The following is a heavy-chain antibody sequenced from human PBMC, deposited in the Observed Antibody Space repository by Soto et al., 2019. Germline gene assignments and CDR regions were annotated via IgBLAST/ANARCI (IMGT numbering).Heavy chain of an antibody. V-gene: IGHV3-15*01. CDR2: IKSKTDGGTT. J-gene: IGHJ4*02. CDR1: GFTFSNAW. CDR3: TTSGILRYFDWLLSYFDY. D-gene: IGHD3-9*01. Sequence: GGSLRLSCAASGFTFSNAWMNWVRQAPGKGLEWAGRIKSKTDGGTTDYAAPVKGRFTISRDDSKNTLYLQMNSLKTEDTAVYYCTTSGILRYFDWLLSYFDYWGRGTLVTVSS.